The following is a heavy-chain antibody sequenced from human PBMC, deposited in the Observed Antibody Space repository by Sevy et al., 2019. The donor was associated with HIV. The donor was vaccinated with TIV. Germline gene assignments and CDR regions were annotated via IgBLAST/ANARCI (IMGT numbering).Heavy chain of an antibody. D-gene: IGHD3-22*01. V-gene: IGHV3-11*06. CDR2: ISGLTNYI. Sequence: GGSLRLSCAASGFTFSDYYMSWIRQAPGKGLEWVSYISGLTNYINYADSVKGRFTISRDNAKNSLYLQMNSLRLEDTAVYYCARDAWEGRDRSGHNWFDPWGQGTLVTVSS. J-gene: IGHJ5*02. CDR1: GFTFSDYY. CDR3: ARDAWEGRDRSGHNWFDP.